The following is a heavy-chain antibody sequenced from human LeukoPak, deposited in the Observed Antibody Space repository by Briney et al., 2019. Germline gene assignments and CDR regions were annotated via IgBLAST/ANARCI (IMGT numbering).Heavy chain of an antibody. D-gene: IGHD4-17*01. CDR2: IYYSGST. CDR1: GGSISSGGYY. CDR3: ARAGYGDYRPLDY. J-gene: IGHJ4*02. V-gene: IGHV4-31*03. Sequence: SETLSLTCTVSGGSISSGGYYWSWIRQHPGKGLEWIGYIYYSGSTYYNPSLKSRVTISVDTSKNQFSLKLSSVTAADTAVYYCARAGYGDYRPLDYWGQGTLVTVSS.